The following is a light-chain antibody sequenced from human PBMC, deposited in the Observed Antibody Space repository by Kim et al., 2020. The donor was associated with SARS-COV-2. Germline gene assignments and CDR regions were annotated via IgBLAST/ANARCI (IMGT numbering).Light chain of an antibody. J-gene: IGLJ1*01. CDR3: CSHAGTFYV. CDR2: QVN. CDR1: SSVVGDYEY. Sequence: QSALTQPRSVSGSPGQSVTLSCTATSSVVGDYEYVSWYQQHPSKAPKLIIYQVNKRPSGVPDRFSGSKSGYRASLTISGLQADDEADYYCCSHAGTFYVFGPGTKVTVL. V-gene: IGLV2-11*01.